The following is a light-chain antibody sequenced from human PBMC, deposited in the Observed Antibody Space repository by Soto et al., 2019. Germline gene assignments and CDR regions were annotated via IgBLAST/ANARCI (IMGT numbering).Light chain of an antibody. J-gene: IGKJ1*01. V-gene: IGKV1-5*01. CDR3: QQYNSFTRT. CDR2: DAS. Sequence: DIQMTQSPSTLSASVGDRVTITCRASQSISSWLAWYQQKPGKAPKLLIYDASSLESGVPSRFSDSGSGTEFNLTISSMQHDDFATSYCQQYNSFTRTLGQGTKVDIK. CDR1: QSISSW.